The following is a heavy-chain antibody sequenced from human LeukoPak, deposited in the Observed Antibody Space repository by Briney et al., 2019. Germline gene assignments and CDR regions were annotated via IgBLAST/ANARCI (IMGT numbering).Heavy chain of an antibody. V-gene: IGHV4-59*01. CDR2: IYYTGST. Sequence: SETLSLTCTVSGGSINSYYWSWIRQPPGKGLEWIGYIYYTGSTNYNPSLRSRVTISVDTSKNQFSLNLSSVTAADTAVYYCARHYGAHRDYYGLDVWGQGTTVTVSS. CDR3: ARHYGAHRDYYGLDV. J-gene: IGHJ6*02. CDR1: GGSINSYY. D-gene: IGHD4-17*01.